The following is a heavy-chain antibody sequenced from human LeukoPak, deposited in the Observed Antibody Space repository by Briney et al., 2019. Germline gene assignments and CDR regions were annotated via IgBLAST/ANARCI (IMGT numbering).Heavy chain of an antibody. CDR1: GFTFDDYG. D-gene: IGHD3-22*01. J-gene: IGHJ4*02. V-gene: IGHV3-20*04. CDR2: INWSGGST. Sequence: PGGSLRLSCAASGFTFDDYGMSWVRQGPGKGLEWVSGINWSGGSTGSADSVKGRFTISRDNAKNSLYLQMSGLRAEDTALYYCARGGPRVVVVMAYDYWGQGTLVTVSS. CDR3: ARGGPRVVVVMAYDY.